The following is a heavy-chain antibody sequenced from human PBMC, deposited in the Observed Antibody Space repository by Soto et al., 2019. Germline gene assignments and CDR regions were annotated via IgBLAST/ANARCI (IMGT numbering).Heavy chain of an antibody. CDR2: ISYSAGT. Sequence: SETLSLTCTVSGGSISNYSWNWIRQPPGQGLEWLGGISYSAGTNDNHSLRSRDTIAVDTCNNQVALRLSSVTAADTAGYFCASSMSRGIIFDYWGQGSQVTVAS. D-gene: IGHD3-10*01. J-gene: IGHJ4*02. V-gene: IGHV4-59*01. CDR3: ASSMSRGIIFDY. CDR1: GGSISNYS.